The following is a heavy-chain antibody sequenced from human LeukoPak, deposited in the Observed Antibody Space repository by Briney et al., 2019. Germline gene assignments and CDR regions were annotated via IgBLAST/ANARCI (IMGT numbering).Heavy chain of an antibody. CDR3: VKVSGDYSYYYYMDV. CDR2: ISHSGSTI. V-gene: IGHV3-48*03. Sequence: GGSLRLSCAASAFTFSTYAMNWVRQAPGKGLEWVSYISHSGSTIYYADSVKGRFTISRDNAKNSLYLQMNSLRAEDTAVYYCVKVSGDYSYYYYMDVWGKGTTVTVS. J-gene: IGHJ6*03. D-gene: IGHD4-17*01. CDR1: AFTFSTYA.